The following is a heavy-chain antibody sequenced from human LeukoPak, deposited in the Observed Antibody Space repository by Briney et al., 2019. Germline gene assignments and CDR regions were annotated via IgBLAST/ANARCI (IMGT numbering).Heavy chain of an antibody. CDR2: ISFDGSNE. J-gene: IGHJ4*02. D-gene: IGHD1-1*01. CDR3: AKDGGNWNDFDC. CDR1: GFTFSNYW. Sequence: GGSLRLSCAASGFTFSNYWMHWVRQAPGKGPEWVAFISFDGSNENYADSVKGRFTISRDNSKNTLYLQMNSLRSEDTAVYYCAKDGGNWNDFDCWGQGTLVTVSS. V-gene: IGHV3-30*18.